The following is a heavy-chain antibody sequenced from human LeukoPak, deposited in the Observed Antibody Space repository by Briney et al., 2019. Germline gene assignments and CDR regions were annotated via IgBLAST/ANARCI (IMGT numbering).Heavy chain of an antibody. V-gene: IGHV4-39*07. CDR3: ARGVVRGAMSKYYFDY. Sequence: PSETLSLTCTVSGGSISSSSYYWGWIRHAPGKGLEWIGNIYYSGSTYYNPSLKSRITISVDTSKNQFSLKLSSVTAADTAVYYCARGVVRGAMSKYYFDYWGQGTLVTVSS. CDR1: GGSISSSSYY. CDR2: IYYSGST. D-gene: IGHD3-10*01. J-gene: IGHJ4*02.